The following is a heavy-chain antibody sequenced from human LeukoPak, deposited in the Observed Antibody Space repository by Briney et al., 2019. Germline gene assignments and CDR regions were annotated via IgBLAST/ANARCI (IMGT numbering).Heavy chain of an antibody. J-gene: IGHJ5*02. Sequence: SVKVSCKASGYTFTSYGISWVRQAPGQGLEWMGWISAYNGNKNYAQKLQGRVTMTTDTSTSTAYMELRSLRSDDTAVYYCARDELTYYDILTGYYRESMRFDPWGQGTLVTVSS. CDR2: ISAYNGNK. CDR3: ARDELTYYDILTGYYRESMRFDP. V-gene: IGHV1-18*04. D-gene: IGHD3-9*01. CDR1: GYTFTSYG.